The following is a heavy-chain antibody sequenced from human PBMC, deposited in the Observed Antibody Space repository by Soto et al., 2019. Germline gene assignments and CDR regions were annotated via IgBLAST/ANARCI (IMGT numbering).Heavy chain of an antibody. V-gene: IGHV4-61*03. J-gene: IGHJ6*02. CDR2: VYYSGST. CDR1: GGSVSSGTDY. Sequence: SETLSLTCAVSGGSVSSGTDYWSWIRQPPGKGLEWLGYVYYSGSTKYSPSLKSRVTISVDTSKNHFSLEVNSVTAADTALYYCARETRYSDGNGYYYYYGMDVWGQGITVTVSS. CDR3: ARETRYSDGNGYYYYYGMDV. D-gene: IGHD2-8*01.